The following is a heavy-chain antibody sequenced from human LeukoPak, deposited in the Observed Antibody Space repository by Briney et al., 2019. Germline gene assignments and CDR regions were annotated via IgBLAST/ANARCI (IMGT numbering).Heavy chain of an antibody. CDR3: SRESGAFCPFGY. D-gene: IGHD1-26*01. CDR1: GGSIRSTNW. V-gene: IGHV4/OR15-8*02. Sequence: SETLSLTGGVSGGSIRSTNWWSWVRQPPGQGLEWIGEISLSGQTNFNPSLNGRVTMSLDESRNQLSLTLTSVTAADTAIYYCSRESGAFCPFGYWGQGTLLIVPP. CDR2: ISLSGQT. J-gene: IGHJ4*02.